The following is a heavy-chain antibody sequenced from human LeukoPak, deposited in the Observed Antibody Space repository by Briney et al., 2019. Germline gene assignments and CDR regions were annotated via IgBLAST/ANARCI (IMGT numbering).Heavy chain of an antibody. CDR2: ISGSGGST. V-gene: IGHV3-23*01. J-gene: IGHJ3*02. CDR1: GFTFSSYA. D-gene: IGHD6-19*01. CDR3: AKDQGYSSAWYSRDGFDM. Sequence: RPGGSLRLSCAASGFTFSSYAMSWVRQAPGKGLEWVSAISGSGGSTYYADSVKGRFTISRDNSQNTLYVQMNSLRAEDTAVYYCAKDQGYSSAWYSRDGFDMWGQGTMVTVSS.